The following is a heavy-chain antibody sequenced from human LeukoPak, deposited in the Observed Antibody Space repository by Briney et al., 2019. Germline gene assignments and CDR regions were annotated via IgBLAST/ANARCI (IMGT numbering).Heavy chain of an antibody. Sequence: GESLKISCKGSGYSFTSYWIGWVRQMPGKGLEWMGIIYPGDSDTRYSPSFQGQVTISADKSISTAYLQWSSLKASDTAMYYCARLSGDSGSHWGAFDIWGQGTMVTVSS. CDR2: IYPGDSDT. D-gene: IGHD1-26*01. V-gene: IGHV5-51*01. CDR3: ARLSGDSGSHWGAFDI. J-gene: IGHJ3*02. CDR1: GYSFTSYW.